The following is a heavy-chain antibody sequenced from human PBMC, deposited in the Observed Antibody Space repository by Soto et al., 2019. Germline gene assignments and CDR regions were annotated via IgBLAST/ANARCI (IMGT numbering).Heavy chain of an antibody. Sequence: SETLSLTCTVSGGSISSYYWSWIRQPPGKGLEWIGYIYYSGSTNYNPSLKSRVTISVDTSKNQFSLKLSSVTAADTAVYYCARGSSGWYGVNWFDPWGQGTLVTVS. V-gene: IGHV4-59*01. CDR2: IYYSGST. D-gene: IGHD6-19*01. J-gene: IGHJ5*02. CDR3: ARGSSGWYGVNWFDP. CDR1: GGSISSYY.